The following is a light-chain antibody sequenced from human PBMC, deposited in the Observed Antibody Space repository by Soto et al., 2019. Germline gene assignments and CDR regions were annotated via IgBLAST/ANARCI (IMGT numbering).Light chain of an antibody. CDR2: SAS. V-gene: IGKV3-20*01. CDR3: QQYATSPLT. J-gene: IGKJ4*01. CDR1: QSVARSY. Sequence: ETVLTQSPGTLSLSPGERATLFCRASQSVARSYLAWYQQKPGQAPRVLIYSASSRATSIPDRFSGSGSGTDFTLTISRLEPEDFAVYYCQQYATSPLTFGGGTKVEV.